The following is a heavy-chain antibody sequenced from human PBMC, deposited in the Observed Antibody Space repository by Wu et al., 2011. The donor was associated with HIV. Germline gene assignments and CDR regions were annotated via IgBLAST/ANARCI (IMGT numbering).Heavy chain of an antibody. CDR2: MNPKGGHT. CDR1: GDTSTNYH. V-gene: IGHV1-8*02. D-gene: IGHD3-9*01. J-gene: IGHJ4*02. Sequence: QVQLVQSGAEVRKSGASVKVSCRASGDTSTNYHINWIRLAPGQGLEWMGWMNPKGGHTDLSQKFHDRLTLTRNTSTDTAYMELSSLRSEDTAVYYCARDVLRYFDWLLGXEYYFDYWGQGTWSPSPQ. CDR3: ARDVLRYFDWLLGXEYYFDY.